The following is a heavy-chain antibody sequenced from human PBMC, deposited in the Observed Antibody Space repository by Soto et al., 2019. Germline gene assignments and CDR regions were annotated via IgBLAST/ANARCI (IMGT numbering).Heavy chain of an antibody. J-gene: IGHJ5*02. CDR2: IKQDGSEK. V-gene: IGHV3-7*01. CDR1: GFTFSSYW. D-gene: IGHD6-13*01. Sequence: EVQLVESGGGLVQPGGSLRLSCAASGFTFSSYWMSWVRQAPGKGLEWVANIKQDGSEKYYVDSVKGRFTISRDNAKNSLYLQMNNLRAEDTAVYYCARDLIAAANYNWFDPWGQGTLVTVSS. CDR3: ARDLIAAANYNWFDP.